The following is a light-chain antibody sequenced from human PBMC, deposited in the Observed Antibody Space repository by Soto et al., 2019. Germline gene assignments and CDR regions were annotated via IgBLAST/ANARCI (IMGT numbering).Light chain of an antibody. J-gene: IGLJ2*01. CDR3: PCSDSSLSAGV. V-gene: IGLV1-40*01. CDR2: GNN. Sequence: QAVVTQPPSVSGAPGQRVTISCTGSSSNIGAGYDVHWYQQLPGTAPKLLIYGNNNRPSGVPDRFSGSKSGTSASLAITGGQEEDEADYYCPCSDSSLSAGVFGGGTKLTVL. CDR1: SSNIGAGYD.